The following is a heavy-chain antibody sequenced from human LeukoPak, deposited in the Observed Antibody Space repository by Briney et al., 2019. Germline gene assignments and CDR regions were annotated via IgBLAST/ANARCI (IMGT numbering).Heavy chain of an antibody. CDR3: ARAGVFGVVTTYYFDY. CDR2: IYYSGST. CDR1: GGSISSYY. Sequence: KASETLSLTCTVSGGSISSYYWCWIRQPPGKGLEWIGYIYYSGSTNYNPSLKSRVTISVATSKNQFSLKLSSVTAADTAVYYCARAGVFGVVTTYYFDYWGQGTLVTVSS. J-gene: IGHJ4*02. D-gene: IGHD3-3*01. V-gene: IGHV4-59*01.